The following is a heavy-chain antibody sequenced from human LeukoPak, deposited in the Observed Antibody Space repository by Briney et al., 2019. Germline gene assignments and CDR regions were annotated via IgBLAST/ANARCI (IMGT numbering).Heavy chain of an antibody. CDR1: GDGFTDFW. V-gene: IGHV5-51*01. Sequence: GESLKISCQGSGDGFTDFWIAWVRQKPGKGLEWMGVIYPKDSDTKYSQSFQGQVTISADKSIATVYQQWSSLEASDTAMYYCARRRITRFDSWGQGSLVTVSS. CDR2: IYPKDSDT. J-gene: IGHJ5*01. CDR3: ARRRITRFDS. D-gene: IGHD1-14*01.